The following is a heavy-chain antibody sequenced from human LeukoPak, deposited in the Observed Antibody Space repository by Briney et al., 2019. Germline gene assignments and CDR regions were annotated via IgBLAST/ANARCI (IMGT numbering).Heavy chain of an antibody. CDR3: AGDAGEYVGGSAGHFFDF. CDR1: GASISSGNSY. J-gene: IGHJ4*02. V-gene: IGHV4-31*03. Sequence: SETLSLTCTVSGASISSGNSYWSWIRQHPGRGLEWIGYTHSGGSTYYNPSFRSRVSISLDATDNQFSLRLTSVTAADTAVYYCAGDAGEYVGGSAGHFFDFWGQGDLVTVSS. CDR2: THSGGST. D-gene: IGHD1-26*01.